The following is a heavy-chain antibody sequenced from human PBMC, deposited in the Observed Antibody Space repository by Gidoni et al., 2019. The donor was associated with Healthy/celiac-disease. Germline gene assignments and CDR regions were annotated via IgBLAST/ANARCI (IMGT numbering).Heavy chain of an antibody. CDR1: GFTFSSYA. D-gene: IGHD3-22*01. CDR2: ISGEGGGT. J-gene: IGHJ4*02. V-gene: IGHV3-23*01. Sequence: EVQLLESGGGLVQPGGSLRLSCAASGFTFSSYAMNWVRQAPGKGLEWVSTISGEGGGTYYADSVKGRFTISRDDPKNTLYLQMSSLRTEDTAVYYCAKASVITTFDYWGQGTLVTVSS. CDR3: AKASVITTFDY.